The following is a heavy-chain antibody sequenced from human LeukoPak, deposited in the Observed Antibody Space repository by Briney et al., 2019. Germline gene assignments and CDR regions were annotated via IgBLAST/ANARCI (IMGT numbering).Heavy chain of an antibody. CDR1: GFTFSTYA. J-gene: IGHJ4*02. Sequence: GGALRLSCAASGFTFSTYAMHWVRQAPGKGLEYVSAIKNNGGGTYYASSVQGRFTVSRDNSRSTLYLQMDSLRPDDMAIYYCARVQSTVRGIQGPFDLWGQGTLVTVS. D-gene: IGHD3-10*01. V-gene: IGHV3-64*01. CDR2: IKNNGGGT. CDR3: ARVQSTVRGIQGPFDL.